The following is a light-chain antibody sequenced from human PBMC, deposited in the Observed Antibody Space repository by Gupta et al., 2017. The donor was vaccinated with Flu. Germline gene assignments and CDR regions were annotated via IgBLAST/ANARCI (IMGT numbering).Light chain of an antibody. J-gene: IGLJ1*01. CDR1: SSDVGGYDS. Sequence: QSALTQSASVSGSPGQSITIPCPGTSSDVGGYDSVSWYQQHPGKAPKLMIYQVSNRPSGVSNRFSGSKSGNTAPLTISGLQPEDESDYYCSSYTSSGTRVFGTGTKVTVL. V-gene: IGLV2-14*01. CDR2: QVS. CDR3: SSYTSSGTRV.